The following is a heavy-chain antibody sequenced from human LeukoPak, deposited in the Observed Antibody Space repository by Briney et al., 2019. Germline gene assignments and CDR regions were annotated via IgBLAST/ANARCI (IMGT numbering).Heavy chain of an antibody. CDR1: GGSISSYY. Sequence: SETLSLTCTVSGGSISSYYWSWIRQPAGKGLEWIGRIYTSGSANYNPSLKSRVTMSVDTSKNQFSLKLSSVTAADTAVYYCARGPFGTMVRGSPTSYYYYYMDVWGKGTTVTISS. J-gene: IGHJ6*03. D-gene: IGHD3-10*01. V-gene: IGHV4-4*07. CDR2: IYTSGSA. CDR3: ARGPFGTMVRGSPTSYYYYYMDV.